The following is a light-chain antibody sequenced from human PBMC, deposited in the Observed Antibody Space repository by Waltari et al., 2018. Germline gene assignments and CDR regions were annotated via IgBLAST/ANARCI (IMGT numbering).Light chain of an antibody. CDR3: AAWDDSLNGYV. CDR2: RDN. CDR1: SSTIGSNT. Sequence: QSVLTQPPSASGTPGQRVTISCSGSSSTIGSNTVNWYQQFPGTAPKLLIYRDNQRPSGVPDRFSGSKSGTSASLAISGLQSEDEASYYCAAWDDSLNGYVFGTGTKVTVL. V-gene: IGLV1-44*01. J-gene: IGLJ1*01.